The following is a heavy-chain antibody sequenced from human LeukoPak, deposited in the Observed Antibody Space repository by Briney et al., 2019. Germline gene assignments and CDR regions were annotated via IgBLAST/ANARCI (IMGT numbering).Heavy chain of an antibody. CDR2: IYYSGST. CDR1: GGSISSYY. CDR3: ARQVGATTAPYY. J-gene: IGHJ4*02. Sequence: PSETLSLTCTVSGGSISSYYWSWIRQPPGKGLEWIGYIYYSGSTNYNPSLKSRVTISVDTSKNQFSLKLSSVTAADTAVYYCARQVGATTAPYYWGQGTLVTVSS. V-gene: IGHV4-59*08. D-gene: IGHD1-26*01.